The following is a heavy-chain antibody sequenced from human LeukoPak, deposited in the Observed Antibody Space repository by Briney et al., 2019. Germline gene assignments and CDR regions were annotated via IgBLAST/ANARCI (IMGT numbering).Heavy chain of an antibody. Sequence: GGSLRLSCTASGFTFSDYWMSWVRQAPGKGLEWVANIKEDGSQKYYVDSVEGRFTIARDNGKNSLYLQMNSLRAEDTAVYYCARVRDGWYFDLWGRGTLVTVSS. J-gene: IGHJ2*01. V-gene: IGHV3-7*01. D-gene: IGHD5-24*01. CDR3: ARVRDGWYFDL. CDR2: IKEDGSQK. CDR1: GFTFSDYW.